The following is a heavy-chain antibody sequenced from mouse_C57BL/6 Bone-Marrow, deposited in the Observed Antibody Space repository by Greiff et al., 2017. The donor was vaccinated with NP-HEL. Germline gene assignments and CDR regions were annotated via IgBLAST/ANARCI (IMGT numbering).Heavy chain of an antibody. D-gene: IGHD1-1*01. Sequence: QVQLQQPGAELVKPGASVKMSCKASGYTFTSYWITWVKQRPGQGLAWIGDIYPGSGSTNYNEKFKSKATLTVDTSSSTAYMQLSSLTSEDSAVYYCAREGITTVVAKGNYWGQGTTLTVSS. V-gene: IGHV1-55*01. CDR1: GYTFTSYW. J-gene: IGHJ2*01. CDR3: AREGITTVVAKGNY. CDR2: IYPGSGST.